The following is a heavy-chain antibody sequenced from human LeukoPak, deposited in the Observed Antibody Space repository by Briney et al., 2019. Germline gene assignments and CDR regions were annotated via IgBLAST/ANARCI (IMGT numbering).Heavy chain of an antibody. Sequence: PGGSLRLSSAASGFTFSSFAMSWVRQAPGKGLQWVSSISGDSDYTYHADSVKGRFTISRDNSKNTMYLQMTSLRPDDTALYYCTKGPYLTAVASFFDPWGQGTLVTVSS. D-gene: IGHD2-21*02. CDR3: TKGPYLTAVASFFDP. V-gene: IGHV3-23*01. J-gene: IGHJ5*02. CDR1: GFTFSSFA. CDR2: ISGDSDYT.